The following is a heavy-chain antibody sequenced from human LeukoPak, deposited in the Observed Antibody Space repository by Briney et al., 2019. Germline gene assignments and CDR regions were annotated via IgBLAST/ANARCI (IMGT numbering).Heavy chain of an antibody. V-gene: IGHV3-7*01. Sequence: PGGSLRLSCAASGFTFTRYWMAWFRQAPGKGLEWVANIKQDGSEQYHVDSVRGRFTMSRDNTKNIVFLQMDSLRVEDTAVYYCARVSRSGYYGEYWGQGTTVTVSS. J-gene: IGHJ4*02. D-gene: IGHD3-3*01. CDR1: GFTFTRYW. CDR3: ARVSRSGYYGEY. CDR2: IKQDGSEQ.